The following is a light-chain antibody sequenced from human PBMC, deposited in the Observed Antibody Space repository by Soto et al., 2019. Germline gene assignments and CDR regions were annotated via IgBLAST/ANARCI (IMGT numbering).Light chain of an antibody. CDR2: AAS. CDR3: QQYNNWWT. Sequence: RVMTQSPDTLSVSPGERATLSCRASETVRSNLAWYQQKLGQAPRLLIYAASTRATGIPARFIGNGSGTEFTLTISSLQSEDFAVYYCQQYNNWWTFGQGTKVEIK. J-gene: IGKJ1*01. CDR1: ETVRSN. V-gene: IGKV3D-15*01.